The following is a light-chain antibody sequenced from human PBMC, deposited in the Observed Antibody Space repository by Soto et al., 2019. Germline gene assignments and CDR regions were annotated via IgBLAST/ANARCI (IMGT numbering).Light chain of an antibody. Sequence: PGEISALSCRASQSLTTRNLAWYQHIPGQAPRLLIYGASTRATGIPDRFSGSGSGTDFTLSVSGLEPEDFAVYYCEQYAALPETFGPGNNVDI. CDR2: GAS. J-gene: IGKJ1*01. CDR3: EQYAALPET. V-gene: IGKV3-20*01. CDR1: QSLTTRN.